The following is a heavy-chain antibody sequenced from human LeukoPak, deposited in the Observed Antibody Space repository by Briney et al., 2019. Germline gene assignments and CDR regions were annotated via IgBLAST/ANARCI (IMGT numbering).Heavy chain of an antibody. Sequence: ASVKVSCKASGGTFSSYAISWVRQAPGQGLEWMGGIIPIFGTANYAQKFQGRVTITADESTSTAYMELSSLRSEDTAVYYCARDRLYSSSWXADFRGPFDYWGQGTLVTVSS. CDR3: ARDRLYSSSWXADFRGPFDY. CDR2: IIPIFGTA. J-gene: IGHJ4*02. D-gene: IGHD6-13*01. CDR1: GGTFSSYA. V-gene: IGHV1-69*13.